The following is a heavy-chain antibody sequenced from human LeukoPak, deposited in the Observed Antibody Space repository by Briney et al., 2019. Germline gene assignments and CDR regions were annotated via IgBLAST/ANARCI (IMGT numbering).Heavy chain of an antibody. D-gene: IGHD3-10*01. Sequence: SETLSLSCSVSGGSINSYDWTWIRQPPGKGLEWIGCIYYSGGTNYNPSLKSRVTISLDTSKNQFSLKLTSVTAADTAVYYCARLYGSGSYYNYWGQGTLVTVSS. CDR1: GGSINSYD. J-gene: IGHJ4*02. CDR3: ARLYGSGSYYNY. CDR2: IYYSGGT. V-gene: IGHV4-59*12.